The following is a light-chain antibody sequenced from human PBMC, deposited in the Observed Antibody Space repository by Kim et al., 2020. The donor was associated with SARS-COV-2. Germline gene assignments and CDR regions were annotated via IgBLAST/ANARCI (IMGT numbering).Light chain of an antibody. CDR1: SSNIGSNT. Sequence: QSVLTQPPSASGTPGQRVTISCSGSSSNIGSNTVNWYQQLPGTAPKLLIYSNNQRPSGVPDRFSGSKSGTSASLAISGLQSEDEADFVEVFGTGTKVTVL. CDR2: SNN. V-gene: IGLV1-44*01. CDR3: V. J-gene: IGLJ1*01.